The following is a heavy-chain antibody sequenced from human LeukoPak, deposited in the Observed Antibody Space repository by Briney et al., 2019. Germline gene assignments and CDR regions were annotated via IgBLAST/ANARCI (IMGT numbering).Heavy chain of an antibody. Sequence: SVKVSCKASGFTFTSSAMQWVRQARGQRLEWIGWIVVGSGNTNYAQKFQERVTITRDMSTSTAYMELSSLRSEDTAVCYCVADQGYCSGGSCREFYRVSDYWGQGTLVTVSS. CDR1: GFTFTSSA. CDR2: IVVGSGNT. J-gene: IGHJ4*02. D-gene: IGHD2-15*01. V-gene: IGHV1-58*02. CDR3: VADQGYCSGGSCREFYRVSDY.